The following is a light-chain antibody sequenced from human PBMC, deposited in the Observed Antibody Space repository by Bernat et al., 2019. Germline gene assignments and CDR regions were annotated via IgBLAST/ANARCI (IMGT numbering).Light chain of an antibody. CDR1: QGVSSSY. CDR3: PQYGGSPPYT. CDR2: GAS. J-gene: IGKJ2*01. Sequence: EIVLTQSPDTLSLSPGERATLSCRASQGVSSSYLAWYQQKPAQAPRLLIYGASRRATGVPDRFSGSGSGTDFTLTISRLEPEDSAVYYCPQYGGSPPYTFGQGTKLEIK. V-gene: IGKV3-20*01.